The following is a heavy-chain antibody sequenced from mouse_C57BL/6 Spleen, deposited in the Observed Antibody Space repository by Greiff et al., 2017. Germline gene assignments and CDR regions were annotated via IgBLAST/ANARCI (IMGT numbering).Heavy chain of an antibody. CDR2: INPNNGGT. Sequence: EVQRVESGPELVKPGASVKIPCKASGYTFTDYNMDWVKQSHGKSLEWIGDINPNNGGTIYNQKFKGKATLTVDKSSSTAYMELRSLTSEDTAVYYCARGGSRLLYDFEDWGQGTTLTVSS. V-gene: IGHV1-18*01. J-gene: IGHJ2*01. D-gene: IGHD2-12*01. CDR3: ARGGSRLLYDFED. CDR1: GYTFTDYN.